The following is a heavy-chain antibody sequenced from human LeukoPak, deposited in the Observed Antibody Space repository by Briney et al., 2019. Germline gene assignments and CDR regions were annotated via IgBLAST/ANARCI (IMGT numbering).Heavy chain of an antibody. CDR3: ARKPYDYVWGSYRSYFDY. D-gene: IGHD3-16*02. J-gene: IGHJ4*02. Sequence: PSETLSLTCTVSGGSISSDNYSWSWIRQPPGKGLEWIGSIYQSGSTYYNPSLKSRVTISVDKSKNQFSLKLSSVTAADTAVYYCARKPYDYVWGSYRSYFDYWGQGTLVTVSS. CDR2: IYQSGST. CDR1: GGSISSDNYS. V-gene: IGHV4-39*07.